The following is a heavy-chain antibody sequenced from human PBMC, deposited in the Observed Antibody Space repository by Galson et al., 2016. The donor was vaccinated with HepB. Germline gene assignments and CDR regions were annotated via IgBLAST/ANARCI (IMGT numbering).Heavy chain of an antibody. CDR1: GFTFSSYW. D-gene: IGHD6-6*01. V-gene: IGHV3-74*01. CDR2: INSDGSST. Sequence: SLRLSCAASGFTFSSYWMHWVRQAPGKGLVWVSRINSDGSSTSYADSVKGRFTISRDNAKNTLYLQMNSLRAEDTAEYYCASRQRIAARLPEEYWGQGTLVTVSS. CDR3: ASRQRIAARLPEEY. J-gene: IGHJ4*02.